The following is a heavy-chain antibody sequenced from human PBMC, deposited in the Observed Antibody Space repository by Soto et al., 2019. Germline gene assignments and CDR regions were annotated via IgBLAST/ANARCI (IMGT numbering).Heavy chain of an antibody. Sequence: GASVKVSCKASGYTFTSYYMHWVRQAPGQGLEWMGIINPSGGSTSYAQKFQGRVTMTRDTSTSTVYMELSSLRSEDTAVYYCARGYSSSWYVVPYYYYGMDVWGQGTTVTVSS. CDR3: ARGYSSSWYVVPYYYYGMDV. CDR2: INPSGGST. V-gene: IGHV1-46*01. J-gene: IGHJ6*02. D-gene: IGHD6-13*01. CDR1: GYTFTSYY.